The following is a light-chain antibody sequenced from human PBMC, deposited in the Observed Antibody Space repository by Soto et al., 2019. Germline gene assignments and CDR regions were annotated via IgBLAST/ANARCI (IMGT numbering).Light chain of an antibody. CDR3: SSYAGSKSYV. CDR1: SSDVGVYNY. Sequence: VLTQPPSASGSPGQSVTISCAGTSSDVGVYNYVSWYQQRPGKAPTLMIFEVSQRPSGVPDRFSGSKSGNTASLTVSGLQPEDEADYYCSSYAGSKSYVFGSGTKVTVL. V-gene: IGLV2-8*01. J-gene: IGLJ1*01. CDR2: EVS.